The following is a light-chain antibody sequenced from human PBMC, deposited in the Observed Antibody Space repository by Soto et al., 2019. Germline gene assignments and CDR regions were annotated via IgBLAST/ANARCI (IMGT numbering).Light chain of an antibody. CDR2: HND. CDR1: RSNSGNNY. V-gene: IGLV1-51*01. J-gene: IGLJ2*01. CDR3: EARDSNMSGGA. Sequence: QSVPTQRPSVSAAPGQKITVSSSGSRSNSGNNYVSWYQHLPGTAPKLLIYHNDKRPSGIPDRFSASKSGTSATLDITGLQNGDDADYYCEARDSNMSGGAFGGG.